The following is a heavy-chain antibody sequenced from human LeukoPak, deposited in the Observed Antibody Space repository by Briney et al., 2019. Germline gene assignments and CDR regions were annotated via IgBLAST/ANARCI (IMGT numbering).Heavy chain of an antibody. CDR2: INSDGTGT. CDR3: ARDVVIVGATWYYYYMDV. Sequence: GGSLRLSCAASGFTFSSYWMHWVRQAPGKGPVWVSRINSDGTGTNYADSVKGRFTISRDNAKNTLYLQMNSLRADDTAVYYCARDVVIVGATWYYYYMDVWGKGTTVTVSS. J-gene: IGHJ6*03. V-gene: IGHV3-74*01. D-gene: IGHD1-26*01. CDR1: GFTFSSYW.